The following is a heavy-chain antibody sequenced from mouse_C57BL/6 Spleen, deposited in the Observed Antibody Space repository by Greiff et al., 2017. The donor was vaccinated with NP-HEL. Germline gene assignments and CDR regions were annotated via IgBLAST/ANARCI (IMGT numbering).Heavy chain of an antibody. J-gene: IGHJ1*03. D-gene: IGHD1-1*01. CDR1: GYTFTSYW. Sequence: QVQLKQPGAELVKPGASVKLSCKASGYTFTSYWMHWVKQRPGRGLEWIGRIDPNSGGTKYNEKFKSKATLTVDKPSSTAYMQLSSLTSEDSAVYYCARDTTVNFDVWGTGTTVTVSS. CDR3: ARDTTVNFDV. V-gene: IGHV1-72*01. CDR2: IDPNSGGT.